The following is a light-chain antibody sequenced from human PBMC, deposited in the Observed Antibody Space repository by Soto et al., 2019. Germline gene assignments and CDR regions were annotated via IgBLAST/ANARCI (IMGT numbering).Light chain of an antibody. CDR3: SSYITTNTVV. J-gene: IGLJ2*01. Sequence: QSALTQPASVSGSPGRSITISCTGTSSDVGGYNSVSWYQKHPGKAPKLIIYEVTNRPSGVSHRFSGSKSGNTASLTISGLQADDEADYYCSSYITTNTVVFGGGTKLTVL. V-gene: IGLV2-14*01. CDR1: SSDVGGYNS. CDR2: EVT.